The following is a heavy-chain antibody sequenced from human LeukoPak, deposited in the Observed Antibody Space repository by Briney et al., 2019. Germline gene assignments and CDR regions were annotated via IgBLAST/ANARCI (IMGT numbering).Heavy chain of an antibody. CDR1: GYTFTSYA. CDR2: INAGNGNT. J-gene: IGHJ5*02. V-gene: IGHV1-3*01. CDR3: AREMREAVAAQRGNWFDP. Sequence: ASVKVSCKASGYTFTSYAMHWVRQAPGQRLEWMGWINAGNGNTKYSQKFQGRVTITRDTSASTAYMELSSLRSEDTAVCYCAREMREAVAAQRGNWFDPWGQGTLVTVSS. D-gene: IGHD6-19*01.